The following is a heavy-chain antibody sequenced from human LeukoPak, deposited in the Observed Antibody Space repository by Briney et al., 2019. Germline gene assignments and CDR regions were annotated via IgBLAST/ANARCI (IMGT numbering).Heavy chain of an antibody. Sequence: ASVRVSCKASGYSFSDFHIHWVRQAPGQGLEWMGWINPKSGATTYAERFRGRVTMTRDTSLNTVYLELASLYSDDTAVFYCARDYSDGHNRRDAFDLWGQGTTVIVSS. CDR3: ARDYSDGHNRRDAFDL. V-gene: IGHV1-2*02. D-gene: IGHD5-18*01. CDR2: INPKSGAT. J-gene: IGHJ3*01. CDR1: GYSFSDFH.